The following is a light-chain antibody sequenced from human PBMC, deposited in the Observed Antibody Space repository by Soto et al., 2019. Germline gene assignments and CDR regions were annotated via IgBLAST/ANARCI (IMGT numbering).Light chain of an antibody. J-gene: IGKJ1*01. V-gene: IGKV1-5*01. CDR2: DAS. Sequence: DVQMSQSPSTLSASVGDRVTITCRASQSISSWLAWYQQKPGKAPKLLIYDASSLESGVPSRFSGSGSGTEFTRTISSLQPDECATYYCQQDRTFGQGTKVEIK. CDR1: QSISSW. CDR3: QQDRT.